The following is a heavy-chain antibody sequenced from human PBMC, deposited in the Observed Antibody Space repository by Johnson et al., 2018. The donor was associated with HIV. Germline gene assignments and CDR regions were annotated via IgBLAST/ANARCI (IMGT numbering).Heavy chain of an antibody. CDR1: GFNVSSNY. D-gene: IGHD3-16*02. V-gene: IGHV3-53*01. J-gene: IGHJ3*02. CDR3: TTEDYRLTAFDM. Sequence: VQLVESGGGLVKPGGSLRLSCAASGFNVSSNYMSWVRQAPGTGLEWVSVIYSGGSTYYADPEKGRLTISRDNSKNSLYLQMNSRRAEDTAVYYCTTEDYRLTAFDMWGQGTMVSVSS. CDR2: IYSGGST.